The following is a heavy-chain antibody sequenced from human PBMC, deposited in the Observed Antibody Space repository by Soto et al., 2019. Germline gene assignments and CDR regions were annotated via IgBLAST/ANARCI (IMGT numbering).Heavy chain of an antibody. CDR2: ISAYNGNT. D-gene: IGHD5-18*01. CDR1: GYTFTSYG. V-gene: IGHV1-18*01. CDR3: ARPERGYSYGLSYYYMDV. J-gene: IGHJ6*03. Sequence: ASVKVSCKASGYTFTSYGIGWVRQAPGQGLEWMGWISAYNGNTNYAQKLQGRVTMTTDTSTSTAYMELRSLRSDDTAVYYCARPERGYSYGLSYYYMDVWGKGTTVTVSS.